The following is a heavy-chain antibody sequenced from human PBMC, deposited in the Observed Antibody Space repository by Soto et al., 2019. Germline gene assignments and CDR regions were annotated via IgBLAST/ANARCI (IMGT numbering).Heavy chain of an antibody. Sequence: EVQLVESGGVLVQPGGSLRASFPALGLPFSSSGLNWVRQVPGKGLEWVANINGDGSEEYYVDSVRGRFTISRDNVKNSLFLQMNSLRAEDTAVYYCAAGFPPDYWGQGTLVSVSS. V-gene: IGHV3-7*01. J-gene: IGHJ4*02. CDR1: GLPFSSSG. CDR2: INGDGSEE. CDR3: AAGFPPDY. D-gene: IGHD3-10*01.